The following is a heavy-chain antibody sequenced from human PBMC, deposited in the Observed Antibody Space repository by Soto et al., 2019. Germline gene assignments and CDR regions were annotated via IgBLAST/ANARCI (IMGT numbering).Heavy chain of an antibody. CDR2: INHSGST. CDR1: GGSFSGYY. Sequence: KPSETLSLTCAVYGGSFSGYYWSWIRQPPGKGLEWIGEINHSGSTNYNPSLKSRVTISVDTSKNQFSLKLSSVTAADTAVYYCARARGSDFWSGYYSYYYYYGMDVWGQGTTVTVSS. J-gene: IGHJ6*02. D-gene: IGHD3-3*01. CDR3: ARARGSDFWSGYYSYYYYYGMDV. V-gene: IGHV4-34*01.